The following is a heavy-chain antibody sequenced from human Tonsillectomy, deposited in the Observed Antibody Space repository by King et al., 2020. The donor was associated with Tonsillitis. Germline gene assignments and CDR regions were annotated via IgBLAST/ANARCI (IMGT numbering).Heavy chain of an antibody. Sequence: FQLVQSGSELKKPGASVKVSCKASGYSFTDYAINWVRQAPGQGLEWLGWINTNTGNPTSAQGFTGRFVFSLDTSVSTAYLQISSLKAEDTAVYYCARSYRAVTAILPDCWGQGTLVTVSS. CDR3: ARSYRAVTAILPDC. D-gene: IGHD2-21*02. CDR2: INTNTGNP. V-gene: IGHV7-4-1*02. J-gene: IGHJ4*02. CDR1: GYSFTDYA.